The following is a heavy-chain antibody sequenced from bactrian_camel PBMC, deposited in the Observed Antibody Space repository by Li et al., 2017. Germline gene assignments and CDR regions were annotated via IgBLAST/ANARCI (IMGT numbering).Heavy chain of an antibody. CDR3: VTRRAEVAGLFEF. Sequence: QVQLVESGGGSVQAGGSLRLSCAASGYTYSTYCLAWFRQAPGKEREGVAHIHSGGRTNYADSVKGRFTISKENAKNTLYLQMNSLKPEDTAVYYCVTRRAEVAGLFEFWDQGTQVTVS. D-gene: IGHD6*01. V-gene: IGHV3S53*01. CDR1: GYTYSTYC. J-gene: IGHJ4*01. CDR2: IHSGGRT.